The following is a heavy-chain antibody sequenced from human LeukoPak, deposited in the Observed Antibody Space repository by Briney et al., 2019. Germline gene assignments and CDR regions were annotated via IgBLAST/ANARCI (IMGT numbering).Heavy chain of an antibody. CDR3: ARRNRDKAISLDL. J-gene: IGHJ2*01. CDR1: GYSFTSYW. Sequence: GESLRISCKTSGYSFTSYWISWVRQMPGRGLDWMARIDPSDSQTNYNPAFRGHVTVSIDKSITTAYLQWSSLEASDTAIYYCARRNRDKAISLDLWGRGTMVTGCS. D-gene: IGHD1-14*01. V-gene: IGHV5-10-1*01. CDR2: IDPSDSQT.